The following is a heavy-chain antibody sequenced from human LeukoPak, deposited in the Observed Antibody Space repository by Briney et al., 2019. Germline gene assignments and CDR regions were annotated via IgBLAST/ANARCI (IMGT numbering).Heavy chain of an antibody. CDR3: AKRPRPYSSSSENYSYYYMDV. V-gene: IGHV3-23*01. J-gene: IGHJ6*03. CDR2: ISGSGFTT. D-gene: IGHD6-6*01. Sequence: PGGSLRLSCAASGFTFSSYAVGWVRQASGKGLEWVSIISGSGFTTHYADSVKGRFIISRDNSKNTLYLQMNSLRAEDTAVYYCAKRPRPYSSSSENYSYYYMDVWGKGTTVTVSS. CDR1: GFTFSSYA.